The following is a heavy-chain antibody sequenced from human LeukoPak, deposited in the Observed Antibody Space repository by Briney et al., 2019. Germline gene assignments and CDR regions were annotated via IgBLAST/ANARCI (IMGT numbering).Heavy chain of an antibody. CDR2: IHHSGSA. V-gene: IGHV4-4*02. J-gene: IGHJ4*02. CDR3: ARQELGLTFDY. CDR1: GASISSNW. D-gene: IGHD7-27*01. Sequence: PSGTLSLTCAVSGASISSNWWNWVRQPPGKGLEWIGEIHHSGSANYNPSLKSRVTISLDTSENHFSLRLSSVTAADTAVYYCARQELGLTFDYWGQGTLVTVSS.